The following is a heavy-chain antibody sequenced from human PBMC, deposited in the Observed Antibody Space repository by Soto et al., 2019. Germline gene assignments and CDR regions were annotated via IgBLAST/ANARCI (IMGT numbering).Heavy chain of an antibody. J-gene: IGHJ3*02. CDR3: VKGGISTRRSAAFDI. V-gene: IGHV3-23*01. CDR2: IGGSGGTT. CDR1: GFTFSSYA. D-gene: IGHD2-15*01. Sequence: PGGSLRRSCAGSGFTFSSYAMNGVRQAPGKGLEWVSAIGGSGGTTYYADSVKGRFTISRDNSKNTLYLQMSSLRPADTAVYYCVKGGISTRRSAAFDIWGHGAMVTVSS.